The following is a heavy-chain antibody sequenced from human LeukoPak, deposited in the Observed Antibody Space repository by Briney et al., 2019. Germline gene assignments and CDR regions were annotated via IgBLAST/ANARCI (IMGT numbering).Heavy chain of an antibody. V-gene: IGHV3-48*04. CDR1: GFTFSSYS. CDR3: ARGASNRFDY. D-gene: IGHD1-14*01. Sequence: GGSLRLSCAASGFTFSSYSMNWVRQAPGKGLEWVSHITASGTAMFYADSVKGRFTISRDNAKNTLYLQMNSLRGEDTAVYYCARGASNRFDYWGQGTLVTVSS. J-gene: IGHJ4*02. CDR2: ITASGTAM.